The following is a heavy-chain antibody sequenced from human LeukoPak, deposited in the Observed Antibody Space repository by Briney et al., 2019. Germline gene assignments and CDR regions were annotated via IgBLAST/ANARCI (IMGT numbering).Heavy chain of an antibody. D-gene: IGHD2-2*01. CDR1: GGSFSSYY. V-gene: IGHV4-34*01. Sequence: SETLSLTCAVYGGSFSSYYWRGTWVRQPPGKGLEWIGEIDHRGRTDYTPSLKSRVTISGDTSKNQFSLKLTSVTAADTAVYYCARLGIGVVPSAMLGDYYFDYWGQGTLVTVSS. CDR2: IDHRGRT. CDR3: ARLGIGVVPSAMLGDYYFDY. J-gene: IGHJ4*02.